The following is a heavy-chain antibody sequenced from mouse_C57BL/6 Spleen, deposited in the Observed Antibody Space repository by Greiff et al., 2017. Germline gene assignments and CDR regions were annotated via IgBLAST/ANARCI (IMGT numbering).Heavy chain of an antibody. CDR3: AKSFITTVVASDY. V-gene: IGHV1-22*01. D-gene: IGHD1-1*01. J-gene: IGHJ2*01. Sequence: VQLKQSGPELVKPGASVKMSCKASGYTFTDYNMHWVKQSHGKSLEWIGYINPNNGGTSYNQKFKGKATLTVNKSSSTAYMELRSLTSEDSAVYYCAKSFITTVVASDYWGQGTTLTVSS. CDR1: GYTFTDYN. CDR2: INPNNGGT.